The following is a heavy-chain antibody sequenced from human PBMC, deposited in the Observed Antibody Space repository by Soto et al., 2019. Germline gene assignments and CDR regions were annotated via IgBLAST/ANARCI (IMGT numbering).Heavy chain of an antibody. Sequence: ASVKVSCKASGYTFTGYYMHWVRQAPGQGLEWMGWINPNSGGTNYAQKFQGWVTMTRDTSISTAYMELSRLRSDDTDVYYCARVIAVAGIGAFDIWGQGTMVTVSS. J-gene: IGHJ3*02. CDR1: GYTFTGYY. CDR3: ARVIAVAGIGAFDI. CDR2: INPNSGGT. D-gene: IGHD6-19*01. V-gene: IGHV1-2*04.